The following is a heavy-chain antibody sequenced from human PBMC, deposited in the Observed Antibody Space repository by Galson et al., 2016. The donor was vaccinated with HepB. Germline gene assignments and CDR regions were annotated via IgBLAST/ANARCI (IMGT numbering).Heavy chain of an antibody. CDR2: IDWDDDK. V-gene: IGHV2-70*04. D-gene: IGHD6-19*01. CDR1: GFSLSASEMR. CDR3: ARMQYSSGAMYYFDY. Sequence: PALVKPTQTLTLTCTFSGFSLSASEMRVSWIRQPPGKALEWLARIDWDDDKFYSTSLKARLTISKDTSKNQVVLTMTKMDPVDPGTYYCARMQYSSGAMYYFDYWGQGTLVTVSS. J-gene: IGHJ4*02.